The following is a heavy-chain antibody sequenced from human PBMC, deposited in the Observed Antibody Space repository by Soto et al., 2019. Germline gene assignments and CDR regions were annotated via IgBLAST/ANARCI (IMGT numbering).Heavy chain of an antibody. Sequence: QVQLVQSGAEVKKPGASVKVSCKASGYMFISYGINWVRQAPGQGLEWMGWISAYNGNIKYAQNLQGRVTMTTDTSTSTAYMEMRSLRSDDTAVYYCVRDLDGSGSYSTDYWGPGTLVTVSS. J-gene: IGHJ4*02. CDR2: ISAYNGNI. CDR3: VRDLDGSGSYSTDY. D-gene: IGHD3-10*01. V-gene: IGHV1-18*01. CDR1: GYMFISYG.